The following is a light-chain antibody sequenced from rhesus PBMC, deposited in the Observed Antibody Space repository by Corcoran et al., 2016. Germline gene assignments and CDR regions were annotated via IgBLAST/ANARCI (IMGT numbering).Light chain of an antibody. CDR2: GVS. V-gene: IGKV2S20*01. CDR3: MQGIEYPFT. Sequence: DIVMTQTPLSLPVTPGEPASISCRSSQSLLDSVDGNTYLDWYLQKPGQSPQPWFYGVSNRASGVPDRFSGRGANTDCTLKISRVEAEDVGVYYCMQGIEYPFTFGPGTKLDIK. CDR1: QSLLDSVDGNTY. J-gene: IGKJ3*01.